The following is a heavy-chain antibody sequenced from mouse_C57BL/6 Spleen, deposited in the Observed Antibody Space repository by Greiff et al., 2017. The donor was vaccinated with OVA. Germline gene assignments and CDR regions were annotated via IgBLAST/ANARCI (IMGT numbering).Heavy chain of an antibody. CDR3: AMGTYADY. J-gene: IGHJ2*01. V-gene: IGHV1-82*01. CDR2: IYPGDGDT. CDR1: GYAFSSSW. D-gene: IGHD6-5*01. Sequence: QVQLQQSGPELVKPGASVKISCKASGYAFSSSWMNWVKQRPGKGLEWIGRIYPGDGDTNYNGKFKGKATLTADKSSSTAYMQLSSLTSEDSAVYFYAMGTYADYWGQGTTLTVSS.